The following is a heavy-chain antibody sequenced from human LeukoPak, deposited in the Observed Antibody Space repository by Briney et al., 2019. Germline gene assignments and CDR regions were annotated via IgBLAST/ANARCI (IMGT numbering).Heavy chain of an antibody. Sequence: ASVKVSCKASGYTFTSYGISWVRQAPGQGLEWMGWMNPNSGNTGYAQKFQGRVTMTRNTSISTAYMELSSLRSEDTAVYYCATDSAIVVVPAALRGYYYYGMDVWGQGTTVTVSS. D-gene: IGHD2-2*01. V-gene: IGHV1-8*02. CDR2: MNPNSGNT. CDR1: GYTFTSYG. CDR3: ATDSAIVVVPAALRGYYYYGMDV. J-gene: IGHJ6*02.